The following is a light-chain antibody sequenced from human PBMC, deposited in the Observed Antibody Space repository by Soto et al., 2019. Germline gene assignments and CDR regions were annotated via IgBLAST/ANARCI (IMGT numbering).Light chain of an antibody. V-gene: IGLV1-51*01. Sequence: QSVLTQPPSVSAAPGQKVTISCSGSSSNIGNNYVSWYQQLQGTAPKHLIYDNNNQPSGIPDRFSCSKYCTSATLGITGLQTGDEADYYCGTWYSGLSALVFGGGTQLTVL. J-gene: IGLJ7*01. CDR3: GTWYSGLSALV. CDR1: SSNIGNNY. CDR2: DNN.